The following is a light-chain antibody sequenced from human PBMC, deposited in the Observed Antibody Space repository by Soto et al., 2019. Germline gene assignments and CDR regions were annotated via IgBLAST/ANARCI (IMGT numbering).Light chain of an antibody. V-gene: IGLV2-14*01. CDR3: CSYTVSGTYV. Sequence: QSVLTQPASVSGSPGQSITISCTGTSSDVGGYNYVSWYQQHPGKAPKLRIYAVSNRPSGVSNRFSGSKSGNTATLTISGLQAEDEADYYCCSYTVSGTYVFGTGTKLTVL. CDR1: SSDVGGYNY. J-gene: IGLJ1*01. CDR2: AVS.